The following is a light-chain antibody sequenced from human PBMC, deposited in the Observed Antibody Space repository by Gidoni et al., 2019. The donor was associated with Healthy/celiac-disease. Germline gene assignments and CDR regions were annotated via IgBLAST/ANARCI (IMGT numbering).Light chain of an antibody. Sequence: DIQMTQSPSSLSASVGDRVTITCRASQSISSYLNWYQQKPGKAPKLLIYAASSLQSGVPSRFSGSGSGTDCTLTISSLQPEDFATYYCQQSYSTPTWTFXQXTKVEIK. CDR3: QQSYSTPTWT. CDR1: QSISSY. J-gene: IGKJ1*01. V-gene: IGKV1-39*01. CDR2: AAS.